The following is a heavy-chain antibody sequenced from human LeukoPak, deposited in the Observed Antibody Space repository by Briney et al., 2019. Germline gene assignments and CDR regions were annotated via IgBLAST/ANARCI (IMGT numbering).Heavy chain of an antibody. V-gene: IGHV3-23*01. CDR3: AKPLFWSGPPPMDV. J-gene: IGHJ6*04. CDR2: ISGSGGST. Sequence: QTGGSLRLSCAASGFTFSSYAMSWVRQAPGKGLEWVSAISGSGGSTYYADSVKGRFTISRDNSKNTLYLQMNSLRAEDTAVYYCAKPLFWSGPPPMDVRGKGTTVTVSS. D-gene: IGHD3-3*01. CDR1: GFTFSSYA.